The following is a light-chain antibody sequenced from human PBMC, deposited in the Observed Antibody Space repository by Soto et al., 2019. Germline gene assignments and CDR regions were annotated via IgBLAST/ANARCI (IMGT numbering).Light chain of an antibody. CDR1: SSDVGGYNY. CDR2: EVS. CDR3: SSYTSGSTWV. V-gene: IGLV2-14*01. J-gene: IGLJ3*02. Sequence: QSALTQPASVSGSPGQSITISCTGTSSDVGGYNYVSWYQQHPGKAPKLMIYEVSNRPSGVSNRFSGSKSGNTASLTISGLQAEHEADYYCSSYTSGSTWVFGGGTQLTVL.